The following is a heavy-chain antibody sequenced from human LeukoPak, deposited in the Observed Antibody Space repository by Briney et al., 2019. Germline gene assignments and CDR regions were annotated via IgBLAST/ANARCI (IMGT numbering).Heavy chain of an antibody. Sequence: SETLSLTCAVYGGSFSGYYWSWIRQPPGKGLEWIGEINHSGSTNYNPSLKSRVTISVDTSKNQFSLKLSSVTAADTAVYYCARAGDSSSRYYFDYWGQGTLVTVSS. J-gene: IGHJ4*02. V-gene: IGHV4-34*01. CDR3: ARAGDSSSRYYFDY. CDR2: INHSGST. D-gene: IGHD6-13*01. CDR1: GGSFSGYY.